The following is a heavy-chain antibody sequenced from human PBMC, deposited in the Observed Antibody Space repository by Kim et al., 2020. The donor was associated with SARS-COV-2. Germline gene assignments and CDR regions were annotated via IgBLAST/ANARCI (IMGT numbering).Heavy chain of an antibody. CDR3: ARSKAGTFDY. V-gene: IGHV6-1*01. CDR2: YN. Sequence: YNDYAVSVMGRITINPDTSKNQFSLQLNSVTPEDTAVYYCARSKAGTFDYWGQGTLVTVSS. J-gene: IGHJ4*02. D-gene: IGHD6-6*01.